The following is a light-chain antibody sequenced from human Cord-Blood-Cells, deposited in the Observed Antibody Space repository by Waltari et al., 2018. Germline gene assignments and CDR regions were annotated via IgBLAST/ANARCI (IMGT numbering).Light chain of an antibody. CDR1: QSVSSY. V-gene: IGKV3-11*01. J-gene: IGKJ1*01. Sequence: DIVLTPPPATLSLSPGERAPPSCRASQSVSSYLALYQQNPAQPPRLLIYDASNRATGIPARFSGSGSATDFTLSISSLEREDFAVYYWQQRSNWPTFGQGTKVEIK. CDR3: QQRSNWPT. CDR2: DAS.